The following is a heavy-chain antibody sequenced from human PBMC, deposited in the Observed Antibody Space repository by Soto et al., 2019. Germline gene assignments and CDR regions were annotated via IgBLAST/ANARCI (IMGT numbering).Heavy chain of an antibody. CDR2: IYYSGST. Sequence: QLQLQESGPGLVKPSETLSLTCTVSGGSISSSSYYWGWIRQPPGKGLEWIGSIYYSGSTYYNPSLKSRVTISVDTSKNQFSLKLSSVTAADTAVYYCARHGADIVVVVAGPPLENWFDPWGQGTLVTVSS. CDR3: ARHGADIVVVVAGPPLENWFDP. D-gene: IGHD2-15*01. J-gene: IGHJ5*02. V-gene: IGHV4-39*01. CDR1: GGSISSSSYY.